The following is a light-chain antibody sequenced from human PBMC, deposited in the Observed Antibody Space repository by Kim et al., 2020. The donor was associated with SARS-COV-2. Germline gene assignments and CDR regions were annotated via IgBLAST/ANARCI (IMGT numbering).Light chain of an antibody. CDR1: SLRSYY. V-gene: IGLV3-19*01. CDR2: AKN. Sequence: SSELTQDPAVSVALGQTVRITCQGDSLRSYYATWYQQKPGQAPVLVIYAKNIRPSGIPDRFSGSSSGNTASLTITGAQAEDEADYYYNSRDSSGNHPWVFGGGTQLTVL. CDR3: NSRDSSGNHPWV. J-gene: IGLJ3*02.